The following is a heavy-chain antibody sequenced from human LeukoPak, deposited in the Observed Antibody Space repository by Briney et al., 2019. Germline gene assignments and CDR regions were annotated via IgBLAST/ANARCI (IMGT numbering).Heavy chain of an antibody. D-gene: IGHD5-24*01. J-gene: IGHJ4*02. V-gene: IGHV4-31*03. Sequence: PSQTLSLTCTVSGGSISSGGYYWSWIRQHPGKGLEWIGYIYYSGSTNYNPSLESRVTMSVDTSRTHLYLNLSSVTAADTAMYYCARSGGRDGYNFGYWGPGTLVTVSS. CDR3: ARSGGRDGYNFGY. CDR2: IYYSGST. CDR1: GGSISSGGYY.